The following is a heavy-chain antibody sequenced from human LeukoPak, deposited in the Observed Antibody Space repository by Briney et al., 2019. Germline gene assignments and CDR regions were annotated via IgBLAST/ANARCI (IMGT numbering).Heavy chain of an antibody. CDR2: IYYSGST. CDR1: GGSISSYY. V-gene: IGHV4-59*01. Sequence: SETLSLTCTVSGGSISSYYWSWIRQPPGKGLEWIGYIYYSGSTNYNPSLKSRVTISVDTSKNQFSLKLSSVTAADTAVYYCARERVDYYDSHYAFDIWGQGTMVTVSS. D-gene: IGHD3-22*01. J-gene: IGHJ3*02. CDR3: ARERVDYYDSHYAFDI.